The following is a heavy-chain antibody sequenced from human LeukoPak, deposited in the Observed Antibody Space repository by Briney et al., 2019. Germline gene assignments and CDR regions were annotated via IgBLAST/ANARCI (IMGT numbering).Heavy chain of an antibody. D-gene: IGHD1-14*01. Sequence: GASEKVSCKASGYTFTSYDINWVRQATGQGLEWMGWMNPNSGNTGYAQKFQGRVTITRSTSISTAYMELGSLRSEDTAVYYCARAPVSRDVQSYYYYYMDVWGKGTTVTVSS. CDR1: GYTFTSYD. CDR2: MNPNSGNT. J-gene: IGHJ6*03. CDR3: ARAPVSRDVQSYYYYYMDV. V-gene: IGHV1-8*03.